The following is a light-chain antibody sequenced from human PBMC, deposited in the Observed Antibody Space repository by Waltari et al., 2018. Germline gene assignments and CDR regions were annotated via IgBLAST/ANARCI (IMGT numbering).Light chain of an antibody. CDR3: QTGGHGTWV. CDR2: VNREGSQ. Sequence: AGKGLGYLMEVNREGSQSKGDGIPGRLSGSSSGAERYLTISGLQSEDEADYYCQTGGHGTWVFGGGTKLTVL. V-gene: IGLV4-69*01. J-gene: IGLJ3*02.